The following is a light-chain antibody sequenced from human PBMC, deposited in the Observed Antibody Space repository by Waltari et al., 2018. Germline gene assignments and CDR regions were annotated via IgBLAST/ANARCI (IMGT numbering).Light chain of an antibody. Sequence: QSVLTQPPSASATPGLRVTISCSGTSSNIGTNLLYWYQQFPGTAPKLLIYKNNGRASGVPDRFSGSKSGTSASLAISGLRPEDEADYHCAAWDDRRNAWVFGGGTKVTVL. CDR2: KNN. J-gene: IGLJ3*02. CDR1: SSNIGTNL. V-gene: IGLV1-47*01. CDR3: AAWDDRRNAWV.